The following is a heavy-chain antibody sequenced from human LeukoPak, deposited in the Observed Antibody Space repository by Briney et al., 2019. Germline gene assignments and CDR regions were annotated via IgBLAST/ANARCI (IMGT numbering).Heavy chain of an antibody. Sequence: ASVKVSCKACGYIFTGYYMHWLLRAPGQGLEWMGWIYPNSGGTNYAQKFQGRVTVTRDTSISTAYMQLSRLRSDDTAVYYCASGRGYSYGLDYWGQGTLVTVSS. J-gene: IGHJ4*02. CDR3: ASGRGYSYGLDY. CDR1: GYIFTGYY. V-gene: IGHV1-2*02. CDR2: IYPNSGGT. D-gene: IGHD5-18*01.